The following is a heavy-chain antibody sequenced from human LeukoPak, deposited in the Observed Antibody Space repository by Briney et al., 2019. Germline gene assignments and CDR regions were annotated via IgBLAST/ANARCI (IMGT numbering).Heavy chain of an antibody. V-gene: IGHV4-39*01. CDR2: IYYSGST. Sequence: SETLSLTCTVSGGSISSSSYYWGWIRQPPGKGLEWIGSIYYSGSTYYNPFLKSRVTISVDTSKNQFSLKLSSVTAADTAVYYCATDDFWSGYYAHYWGQGTLVTVSS. CDR3: ATDDFWSGYYAHY. CDR1: GGSISSSSYY. J-gene: IGHJ4*02. D-gene: IGHD3-3*01.